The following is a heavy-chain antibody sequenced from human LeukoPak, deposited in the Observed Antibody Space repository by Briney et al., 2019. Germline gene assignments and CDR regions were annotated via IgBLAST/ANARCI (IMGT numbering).Heavy chain of an antibody. Sequence: PGGSLRLSCTASGISFSNAWMSWVRQAPGRGLEWVGRIKGKTDGETTDYAAPVKGRFTISRDDSKNTVYLQMNSLKTEDTAVYYRTTDYGEYCSGTTCYKGSWGQGTLVTVSS. J-gene: IGHJ5*02. D-gene: IGHD2-2*02. CDR3: TTDYGEYCSGTTCYKGS. V-gene: IGHV3-15*01. CDR1: GISFSNAW. CDR2: IKGKTDGETT.